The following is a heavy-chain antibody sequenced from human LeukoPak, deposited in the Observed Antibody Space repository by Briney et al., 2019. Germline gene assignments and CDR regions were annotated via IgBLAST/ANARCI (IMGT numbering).Heavy chain of an antibody. D-gene: IGHD6-19*01. V-gene: IGHV3-48*01. CDR2: ISGSSRTT. J-gene: IGHJ3*01. CDR1: GFTFSDFD. CDR3: ARPTTSGLYSH. Sequence: PGGSLRLSCAASGFTFSDFDLNWVRQAPGKGLEWVSYISGSSRTTYYTDSVKGRFTISRDNAKNSLYLQMNSLRAEDTAVYYCARPTTSGLYSHWGQGTVVTVSS.